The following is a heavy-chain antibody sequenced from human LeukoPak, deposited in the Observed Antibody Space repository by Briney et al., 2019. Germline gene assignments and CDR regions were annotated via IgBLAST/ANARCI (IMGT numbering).Heavy chain of an antibody. CDR1: GGSISSYY. D-gene: IGHD1-1*01. J-gene: IGHJ4*02. CDR3: ARASHWNQLHYFDY. CDR2: IYYSGST. Sequence: PSETLSLTCTVSGGSISSYYWSWIRQPPGKGLEWIGYIYYSGSTNYNPSLKSRVTISVDTSKNQFSLQLSSVAAADTAVYYCARASHWNQLHYFDYWGQGTLVTVSS. V-gene: IGHV4-59*12.